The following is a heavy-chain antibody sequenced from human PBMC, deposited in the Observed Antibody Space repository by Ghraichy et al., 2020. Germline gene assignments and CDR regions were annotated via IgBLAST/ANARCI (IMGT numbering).Heavy chain of an antibody. J-gene: IGHJ6*02. CDR3: ARDQCSGGSCYYYYYYGMDV. D-gene: IGHD2-15*01. Sequence: GGSLRLSCAASGFTFSSYSMNWVRQAPGKGLEWVSSISSSSSYIYYADSVKGRFTISRDNAKNSLYLQMNSLRAEDTAVYYCARDQCSGGSCYYYYYYGMDVWGQGTTVTVSS. CDR1: GFTFSSYS. V-gene: IGHV3-21*01. CDR2: ISSSSSYI.